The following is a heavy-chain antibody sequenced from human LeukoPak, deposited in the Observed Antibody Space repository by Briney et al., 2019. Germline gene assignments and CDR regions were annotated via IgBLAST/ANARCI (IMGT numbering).Heavy chain of an antibody. Sequence: PSETLSLTCTVSGGSISSYYWSWIRQPPGKGLEWIGYIYYSGSTNYNPSLKSRVTISVDTSKNQFSLKLSSVTAADTAVYYCARDRGGSSHYYYYMDVWGKGTTVTVSS. J-gene: IGHJ6*03. D-gene: IGHD6-6*01. V-gene: IGHV4-59*01. CDR2: IYYSGST. CDR3: ARDRGGSSHYYYYMDV. CDR1: GGSISSYY.